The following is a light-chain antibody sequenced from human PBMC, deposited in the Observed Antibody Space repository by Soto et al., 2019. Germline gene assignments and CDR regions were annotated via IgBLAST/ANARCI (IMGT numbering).Light chain of an antibody. CDR1: QSLSNR. CDR2: DAS. V-gene: IGKV1-5*01. J-gene: IGKJ1*01. Sequence: DIQMTQSPSTLSASVGDRVTITCRASQSLSNRLAWCQQKPGKAPKVLIYDASSLESGVPSRFSGSGSGTDFILTISSLQPDDFATYYCQYYAAVWTFGQGTKVDIK. CDR3: QYYAAVWT.